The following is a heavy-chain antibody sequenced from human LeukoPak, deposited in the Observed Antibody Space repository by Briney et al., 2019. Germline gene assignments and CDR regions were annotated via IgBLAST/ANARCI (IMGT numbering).Heavy chain of an antibody. V-gene: IGHV3-23*01. CDR1: GFTFSNYA. CDR2: ISGSGGAT. Sequence: GGSLRLSCAASGFTFSNYAMSWVRQAPGKGLEWVSTISGSGGATYYTDSVKGRFTISRDNSKNTLFLQMNSLRAEDTAVYYCARDQVATVEGFDPWGQGTLVTVSS. CDR3: ARDQVATVEGFDP. J-gene: IGHJ5*02. D-gene: IGHD4-23*01.